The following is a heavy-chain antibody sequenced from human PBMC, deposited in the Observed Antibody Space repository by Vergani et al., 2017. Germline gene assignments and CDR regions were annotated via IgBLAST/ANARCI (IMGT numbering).Heavy chain of an antibody. Sequence: QVQLQESGPGVVKPSQTLSLTCAVSGGSISSGDHCWTWIRQRPGKGLEWIGYIFYSGTTYDNPSLRSRLTISVDTSKNQFSLKLSSVTAADTAVYYCARSGTRDSSWYYYYYGMDVWGQGTTVTVSS. D-gene: IGHD6-13*01. J-gene: IGHJ6*02. CDR3: ARSGTRDSSWYYYYYGMDV. CDR1: GGSISSGDHC. CDR2: IFYSGTT. V-gene: IGHV4-31*11.